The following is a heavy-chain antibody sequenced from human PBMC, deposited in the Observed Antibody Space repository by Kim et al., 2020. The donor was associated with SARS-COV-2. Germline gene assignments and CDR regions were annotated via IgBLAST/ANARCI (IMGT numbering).Heavy chain of an antibody. CDR3: AKDRRLNYDFWSGYDRPRDCMDV. CDR2: ISGSGGST. CDR1: GFTFSSYA. D-gene: IGHD3-3*01. Sequence: GGSLRLSCAASGFTFSSYAMSWVRQAPGKGLEWVSAISGSGGSTYYADSVKGRFTISRDNPKNTLYLQMNSLRAEDTAVYYCAKDRRLNYDFWSGYDRPRDCMDVWGQGTTVTVSS. V-gene: IGHV3-23*01. J-gene: IGHJ6*02.